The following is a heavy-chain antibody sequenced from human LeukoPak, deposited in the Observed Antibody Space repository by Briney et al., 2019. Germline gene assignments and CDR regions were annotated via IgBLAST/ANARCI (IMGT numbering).Heavy chain of an antibody. CDR1: GGSPSGYY. CDR2: INHSGST. J-gene: IGHJ5*02. V-gene: IGHV4-34*01. CDR3: ARGPLYSSEGEGFDP. D-gene: IGHD6-19*01. Sequence: SETLSLTCAVSGGSPSGYYSSCIRQHPRKGVEWIGQINHSGSTNYNLSLKSRVTISIDTSKNHFSLKLSSVTAADTAVYYCARGPLYSSEGEGFDPWGQGTLVPVSS.